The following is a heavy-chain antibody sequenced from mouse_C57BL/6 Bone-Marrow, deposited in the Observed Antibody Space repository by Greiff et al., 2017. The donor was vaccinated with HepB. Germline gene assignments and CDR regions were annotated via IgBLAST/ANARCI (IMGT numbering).Heavy chain of an antibody. CDR3: ARGLLRYWFAY. CDR2: ISDGGSYT. CDR1: GFTFSSYA. J-gene: IGHJ3*01. D-gene: IGHD1-1*01. Sequence: EVKLVESGGGLVKPGGSLKLSCAASGFTFSSYAMSWVRQTPEKRLEWVATISDGGSYTYYPDNVKGRFTISRDNAKNNLYLQMSHLKSEDTAMYYCARGLLRYWFAYWGQGTLVTVSA. V-gene: IGHV5-4*03.